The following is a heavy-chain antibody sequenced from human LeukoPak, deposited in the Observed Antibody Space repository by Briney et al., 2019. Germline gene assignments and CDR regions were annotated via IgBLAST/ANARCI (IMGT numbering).Heavy chain of an antibody. CDR1: GYTFTRYY. CDR3: ARDNSVGDNAWWFDP. J-gene: IGHJ5*02. V-gene: IGHV1-46*01. Sequence: ASVKVSCKASGYTFTRYYMHWVRQAPGQGLEWMGLINPTGGSTDYAQKFQGRVTMTRDMSTSTDYMELSSLRSEDTAIYYCARDNSVGDNAWWFDPWGQGTLVTVSS. D-gene: IGHD1-26*01. CDR2: INPTGGST.